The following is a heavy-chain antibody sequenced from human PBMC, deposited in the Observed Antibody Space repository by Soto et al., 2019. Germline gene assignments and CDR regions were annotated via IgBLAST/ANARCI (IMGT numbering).Heavy chain of an antibody. CDR2: IKQDGSEK. D-gene: IGHD6-19*01. J-gene: IGHJ5*02. CDR3: ARDPSGPVSGWSSDAYNWFDP. Sequence: GGSLRLSCAASGFTFSSYWMSWVRQAPGKGLEWVANIKQDGSEKYYVDSVKGRFTISRDNAKNSLYLQMNSLRAEDTAVYYCARDPSGPVSGWSSDAYNWFDPWGQGTLVTVSS. V-gene: IGHV3-7*01. CDR1: GFTFSSYW.